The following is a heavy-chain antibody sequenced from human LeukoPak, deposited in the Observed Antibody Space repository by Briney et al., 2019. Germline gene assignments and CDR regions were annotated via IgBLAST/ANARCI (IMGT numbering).Heavy chain of an antibody. CDR2: IWYDGSNK. V-gene: IGHV3-33*01. CDR3: ARDQGGYDGGLLYYLDY. CDR1: GFTFSSYG. J-gene: IGHJ4*02. D-gene: IGHD5-12*01. Sequence: SGRSLRLSGAASGFTFSSYGMHWVRQAPGKGLEWAAVIWYDGSNKYYADSVKGRFTIPRDNSKNTLYLQMNSLRAEDTAVYYCARDQGGYDGGLLYYLDYWGQGTLVTVSS.